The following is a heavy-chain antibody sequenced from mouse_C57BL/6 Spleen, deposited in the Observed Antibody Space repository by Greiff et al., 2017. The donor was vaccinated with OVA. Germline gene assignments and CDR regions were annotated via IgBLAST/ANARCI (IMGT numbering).Heavy chain of an antibody. Sequence: VQLQQSGPELVKPGASVKISCKASGYTFTDYYMNWVKQSHGKSLEWIGDINPNNGGTSYNQKFKGKATLTVDKSSSTAYMELRSLTSEDSAVYYCARGVYDGYYVGAMDYWGQGTSVTVSS. J-gene: IGHJ4*01. D-gene: IGHD2-3*01. CDR2: INPNNGGT. CDR3: ARGVYDGYYVGAMDY. CDR1: GYTFTDYY. V-gene: IGHV1-26*01.